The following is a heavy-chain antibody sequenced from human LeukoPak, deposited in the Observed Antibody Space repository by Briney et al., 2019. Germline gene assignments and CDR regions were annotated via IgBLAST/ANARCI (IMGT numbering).Heavy chain of an antibody. D-gene: IGHD3-10*01. J-gene: IGHJ4*02. CDR2: IRSKANSYAT. Sequence: AGGSLRLSCAASGFTFSGSAMHWVRQASGKGLEWVGRIRSKANSYATAYAASVKGRFTISRDDSKNTAYLQMNSLRAEDTAVYYCAKDYKGVWLAYGSGSLESDYWGQGTLVAVSS. CDR1: GFTFSGSA. V-gene: IGHV3-73*01. CDR3: AKDYKGVWLAYGSGSLESDY.